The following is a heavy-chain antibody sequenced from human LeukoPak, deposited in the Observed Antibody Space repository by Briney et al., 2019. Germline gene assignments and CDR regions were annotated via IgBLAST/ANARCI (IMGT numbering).Heavy chain of an antibody. CDR3: AREGYCSGGSCNTWFDP. V-gene: IGHV1-2*02. J-gene: IGHJ5*02. CDR2: INPNSGGT. D-gene: IGHD2-15*01. Sequence: ASVRVSCKASGYTFTDYYMHWVRQAPGQGLEWMGWINPNSGGTNYAQKFQGRVTMTRDTSISTAYMELSRLRSDDTAVYYCAREGYCSGGSCNTWFDPWGQGTLVNVSS. CDR1: GYTFTDYY.